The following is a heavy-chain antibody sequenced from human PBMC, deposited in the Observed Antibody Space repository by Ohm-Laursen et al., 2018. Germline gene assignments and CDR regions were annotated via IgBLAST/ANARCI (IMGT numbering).Heavy chain of an antibody. V-gene: IGHV4-31*03. J-gene: IGHJ4*02. D-gene: IGHD5-24*01. Sequence: TLSPTCTVSGGSISKNGYYWTWIRHHPGKGLEWIGCISHSGSTYDNPSLKSRVSISVDTSKNQFSLNLTSVTSADTAVYYCAREDRWLHRFDYWGQGALVTVSS. CDR2: ISHSGST. CDR1: GGSISKNGYY. CDR3: AREDRWLHRFDY.